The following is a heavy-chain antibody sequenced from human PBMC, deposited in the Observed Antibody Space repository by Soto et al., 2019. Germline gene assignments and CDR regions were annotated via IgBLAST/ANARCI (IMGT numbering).Heavy chain of an antibody. V-gene: IGHV6-1*01. D-gene: IGHD6-13*01. CDR2: TYYRSKWYN. Sequence: SQTLSLTCAISGDSVSSNSAAWNWIRQSPSRGLEWLGRTYYRSKWYNDYAVSVKSRITINPDTSKNQFSLQLNSVTPEDTAVYYCARVGDSIAAAGTFLHYYYYMDVWGKGTTVTVSS. CDR1: GDSVSSNSAA. J-gene: IGHJ6*03. CDR3: ARVGDSIAAAGTFLHYYYYMDV.